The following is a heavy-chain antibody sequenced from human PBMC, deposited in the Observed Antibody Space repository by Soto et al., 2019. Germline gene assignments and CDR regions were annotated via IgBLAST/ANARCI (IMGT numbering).Heavy chain of an antibody. D-gene: IGHD3-22*01. CDR2: IIPIFGTA. J-gene: IGHJ5*02. V-gene: IGHV1-69*06. CDR1: GGTFSSYA. CDR3: ARRKWHYYDSSGYYR. Sequence: QVQLVQSGAEVKKPGSSVKVSCKASGGTFSSYAISWVRQAPGQGLEWMGGIIPIFGTANYAQKFQGRVTITADKSTSTAYMELSSLRSEDTAVYYRARRKWHYYDSSGYYRWGQGTLVTVSS.